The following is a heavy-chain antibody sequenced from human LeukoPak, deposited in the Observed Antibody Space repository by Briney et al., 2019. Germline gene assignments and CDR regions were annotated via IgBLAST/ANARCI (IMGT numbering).Heavy chain of an antibody. D-gene: IGHD3-16*01. Sequence: PGRSLRLSCAASGFTFGDDAMHWVRHAPGKGLERVSGISWNSGRRGHAASVTGRFTISRDNATNSLYLQMTSLRAEYMALYYCANAISLTATAPLDYWGQGTLVTVSS. V-gene: IGHV3-9*03. CDR1: GFTFGDDA. CDR2: ISWNSGRR. CDR3: ANAISLTATAPLDY. J-gene: IGHJ4*02.